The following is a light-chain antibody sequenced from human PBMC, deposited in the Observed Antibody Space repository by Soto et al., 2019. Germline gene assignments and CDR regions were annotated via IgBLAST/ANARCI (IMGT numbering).Light chain of an antibody. V-gene: IGLV1-44*01. CDR3: ATWDDSLSGFV. CDR2: SDN. J-gene: IGLJ3*02. CDR1: NSNIKGNT. Sequence: QLVLTQPPSASGTPGQRVTISCSGSNSNIKGNTVNWYQQLPGTAPKLLISSDNLRPSGVPDRFSGSKSGTSASLAISGLQSDDEADYYCATWDDSLSGFVFGGGTKLTVL.